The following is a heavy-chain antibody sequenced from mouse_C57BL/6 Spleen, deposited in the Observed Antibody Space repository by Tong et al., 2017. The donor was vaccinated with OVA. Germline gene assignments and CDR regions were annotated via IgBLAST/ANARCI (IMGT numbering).Heavy chain of an antibody. CDR1: GFTFSSYA. D-gene: IGHD2-1*01. CDR3: ARTGNYWYFDV. Sequence: EVQLQESGGGLVKPGGSLKLSCAASGFTFSSYAMSWVRQTPEKRLEWVAYISSGGSYTYYPDSVKGRFTSSRDNAKNKMYLQMSSLKSEDTAMYYCARTGNYWYFDVWGAGTTVTVTS. V-gene: IGHV5-6*01. CDR2: ISSGGSYT. J-gene: IGHJ1*01.